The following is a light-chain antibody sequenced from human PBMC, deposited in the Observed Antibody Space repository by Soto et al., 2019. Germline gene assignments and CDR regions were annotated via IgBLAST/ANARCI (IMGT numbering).Light chain of an antibody. J-gene: IGKJ2*01. Sequence: ALRITQSPSSFSAATGGRGPNPWPASSGIWRYLAWDQQKTGKTPKLPIYAASTFQSGVPSRFSGSGSGTDFTLTISCLQSEDFATYYCQQYYSYPRTFGQGTKLEIK. CDR3: QQYYSYPRT. CDR1: SGIWRY. V-gene: IGKV1-8*01. CDR2: AAS.